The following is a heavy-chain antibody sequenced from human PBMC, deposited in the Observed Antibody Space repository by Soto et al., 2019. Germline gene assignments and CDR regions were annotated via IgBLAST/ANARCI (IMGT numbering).Heavy chain of an antibody. D-gene: IGHD4-17*01. CDR2: IIPIFGTA. Sequence: RASVKVSCKASGGTFSSYAISWVRQAPGQGLEWMGGIIPIFGTANYAQKFQGRVTITADKSTSTAYMELSSLRSEDTAVYYCARNPLPTTVNVPLGYYYYGMDVLGQGTTVTVSS. CDR1: GGTFSSYA. CDR3: ARNPLPTTVNVPLGYYYYGMDV. V-gene: IGHV1-69*06. J-gene: IGHJ6*02.